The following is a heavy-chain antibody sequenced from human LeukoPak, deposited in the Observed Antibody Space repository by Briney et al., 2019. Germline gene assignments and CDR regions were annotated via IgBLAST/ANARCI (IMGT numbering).Heavy chain of an antibody. CDR3: ARDGQRNYYYVMDV. CDR2: ITDTGITK. Sequence: GGTLRLSCADSGFSFSDYYMIWIRHAPGKGLERRSYITDTGITKFYADSVKGRFTISRDNVQNSLFLQMNSLRADDTAVYYCARDGQRNYYYVMDVWGQGTTVTVSS. V-gene: IGHV3-11*01. CDR1: GFSFSDYY. J-gene: IGHJ6*01.